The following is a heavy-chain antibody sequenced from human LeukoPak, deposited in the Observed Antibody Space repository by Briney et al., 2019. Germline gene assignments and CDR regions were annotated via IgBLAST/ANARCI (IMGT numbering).Heavy chain of an antibody. J-gene: IGHJ3*02. CDR1: GFIFSSYS. D-gene: IGHD3-16*01. Sequence: GGSLRLSCTASGFIFSSYSMHWVRQAPGKGLEFVSAISSNGGSTFYANSVKGRLTISRDTSKNTLYLQMGSLRAEDMAVYYCARVGDFSVAAFDIWGQGTMVTVSS. V-gene: IGHV3-64*01. CDR3: ARVGDFSVAAFDI. CDR2: ISSNGGST.